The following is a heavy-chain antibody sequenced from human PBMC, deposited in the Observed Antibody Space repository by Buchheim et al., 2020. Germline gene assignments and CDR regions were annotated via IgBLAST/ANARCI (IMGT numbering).Heavy chain of an antibody. D-gene: IGHD3-10*01. V-gene: IGHV3-30-3*01. CDR2: ISYDGSNK. J-gene: IGHJ6*02. CDR3: ARLPMVRGVIRYYYGMDV. CDR1: GFTFSSYA. Sequence: QVQLVESGGGVVQPGRSLRLSCAASGFTFSSYAMHWVRQAPGKGLEWVAVISYDGSNKYYADSVKGRFTISRDNFKNTLYLQMNSLRAEDTAVYYCARLPMVRGVIRYYYGMDVWGQGTT.